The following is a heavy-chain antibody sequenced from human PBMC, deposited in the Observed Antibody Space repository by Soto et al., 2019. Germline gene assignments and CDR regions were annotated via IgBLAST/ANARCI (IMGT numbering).Heavy chain of an antibody. J-gene: IGHJ6*02. CDR3: VRGRMVAASGTGHGLYGMDV. D-gene: IGHD2-15*01. CDR1: GYYFSSYA. CDR2: INGGNGKT. V-gene: IGHV1-3*01. Sequence: ASVKVSCKTSGYYFSSYAIHWVRQAPGQSFEWLGWINGGNGKTKSSQKLQGRVTIARDPSARTSYMELNSLTSEDTAVYYCVRGRMVAASGTGHGLYGMDVWGQGTTVTVSS.